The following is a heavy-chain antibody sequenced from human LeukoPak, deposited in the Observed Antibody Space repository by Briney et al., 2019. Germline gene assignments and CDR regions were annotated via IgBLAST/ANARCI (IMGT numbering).Heavy chain of an antibody. CDR2: ISSSGSTI. D-gene: IGHD3-22*01. V-gene: IGHV3-48*03. CDR3: ARENYYDSSGYGMDV. Sequence: AGSLSLSCAASGFTFSSYEMNWVRQAQGKGLEWVSYISSSGSTIYYADSVEGRFTISRDNAKNSLYLQMNSLRAEDTAVYYCARENYYDSSGYGMDVWGQGTTVTVSS. J-gene: IGHJ6*02. CDR1: GFTFSSYE.